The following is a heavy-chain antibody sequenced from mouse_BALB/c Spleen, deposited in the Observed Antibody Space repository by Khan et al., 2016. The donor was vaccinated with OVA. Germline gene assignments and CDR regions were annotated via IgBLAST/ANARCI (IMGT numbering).Heavy chain of an antibody. D-gene: IGHD2-4*01. Sequence: EVQLQQSGAVLARPGASVKMSCKASGYSFTSYWMHWVKQRPGKGLEWIGAINPGISDTRYNQKFKGKAKLTAVKSASTAYMEFSSLTNEDSAVYYCTRSYDSYYFDYWGQGTTLTVSS. J-gene: IGHJ2*01. CDR3: TRSYDSYYFDY. CDR1: GYSFTSYW. V-gene: IGHV1-5*01. CDR2: INPGISDT.